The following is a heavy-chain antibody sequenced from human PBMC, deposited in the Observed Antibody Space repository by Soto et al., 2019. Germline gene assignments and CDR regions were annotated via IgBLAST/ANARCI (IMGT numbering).Heavy chain of an antibody. J-gene: IGHJ5*02. Sequence: QVQLQESGPGLVKPSQTLSLTCTVSGGSISSGDYYWSWIRQHPGKGLEWIGYIYYSGSTYYNPSLKSRFTISVDTSKNQFSLKLSSVTAADTAVYYCARRWSGSRQGFDPWGQGTLVTVSS. D-gene: IGHD3-3*01. V-gene: IGHV4-31*03. CDR1: GGSISSGDYY. CDR2: IYYSGST. CDR3: ARRWSGSRQGFDP.